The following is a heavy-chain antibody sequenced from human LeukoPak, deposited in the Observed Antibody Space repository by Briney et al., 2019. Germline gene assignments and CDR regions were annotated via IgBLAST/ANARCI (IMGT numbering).Heavy chain of an antibody. J-gene: IGHJ4*02. Sequence: GASVQVSCKTSGYSFTNFGISWVRQAPGQGLEWMGWISAYNGDTNYVQNLQGRVTMTTDASTTTAYMELRSLRSDDTAVYCCARDYGYYDSSGHYCDYWGQGTLVSVSS. CDR1: GYSFTNFG. CDR2: ISAYNGDT. V-gene: IGHV1-18*01. D-gene: IGHD3-22*01. CDR3: ARDYGYYDSSGHYCDY.